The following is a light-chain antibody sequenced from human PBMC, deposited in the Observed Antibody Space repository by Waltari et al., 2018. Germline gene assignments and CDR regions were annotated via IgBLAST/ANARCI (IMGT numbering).Light chain of an antibody. CDR1: NIGGKT. Sequence: SYVLTQPASVSVAPGKTARITCEGNNIGGKTVHWYQLRPGQAPVLVVHDDRDRPSGIPERFSGSKSGNTATLTISGVEVGDEGDYYCQVWEGSSDHYVFGTGTAVSV. CDR2: DDR. J-gene: IGLJ1*01. V-gene: IGLV3-21*03. CDR3: QVWEGSSDHYV.